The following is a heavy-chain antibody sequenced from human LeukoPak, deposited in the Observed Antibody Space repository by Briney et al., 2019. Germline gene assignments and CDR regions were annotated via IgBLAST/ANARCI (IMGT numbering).Heavy chain of an antibody. J-gene: IGHJ5*02. CDR1: GGSFSGYY. Sequence: SETLSLTCAVYGGSFSGYYWSWIRQPPGKGLEWIGEINHSGSTNYNPSLKSRVTISVDTSKNQFSLKLSSVTAADTAVYYCARHRAIVVVPAAIGLYNWFDPWGQGTLVTVSS. V-gene: IGHV4-34*01. D-gene: IGHD2-2*01. CDR2: INHSGST. CDR3: ARHRAIVVVPAAIGLYNWFDP.